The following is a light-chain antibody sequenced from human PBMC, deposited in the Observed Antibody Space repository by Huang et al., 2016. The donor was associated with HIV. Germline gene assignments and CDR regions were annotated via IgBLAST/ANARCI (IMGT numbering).Light chain of an antibody. CDR1: QHISNY. V-gene: IGKV1-33*01. Sequence: DIQMTQSPSSLSASVVDRVTNTCQASQHISNYSNWYQQKPGKAPILLVYYASTLETGVPTWLSGGGSGTDIISTISRLQPEVIATYYCQQYDKLLTFGGGTKVEVK. J-gene: IGKJ4*01. CDR2: YAS. CDR3: QQYDKLLT.